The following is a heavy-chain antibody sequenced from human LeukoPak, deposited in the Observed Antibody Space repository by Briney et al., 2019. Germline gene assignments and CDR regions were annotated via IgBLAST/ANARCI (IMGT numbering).Heavy chain of an antibody. D-gene: IGHD6-6*01. Sequence: ASVKVSCKASGYTFTSYGISWVRQAPGQGLEWMGWISAYNGSTNYAQKLQGRVTMTTDTSTSTAYMELRSLRSDDTAVYYRARVIAARPDWFDPWGQGTLVTVSS. V-gene: IGHV1-18*01. CDR2: ISAYNGST. J-gene: IGHJ5*02. CDR1: GYTFTSYG. CDR3: ARVIAARPDWFDP.